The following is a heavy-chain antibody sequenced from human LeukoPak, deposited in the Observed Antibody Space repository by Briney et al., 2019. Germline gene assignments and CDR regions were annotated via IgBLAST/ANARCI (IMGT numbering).Heavy chain of an antibody. CDR1: GFAFSSYW. CDR3: AGSGYSYGRFDY. Sequence: PGGSLRLSCAASGFAFSSYWMSWVRQAPGKGLEWVSSISSSSSYIYYADSVKGRFTISRNNAKNSLYLQMNSLRAEDTAVYYCAGSGYSYGRFDYWGQGTLVTVSS. D-gene: IGHD5-18*01. V-gene: IGHV3-21*01. J-gene: IGHJ4*02. CDR2: ISSSSSYI.